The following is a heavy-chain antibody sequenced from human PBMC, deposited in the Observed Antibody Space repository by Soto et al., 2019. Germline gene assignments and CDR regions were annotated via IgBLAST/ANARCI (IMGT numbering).Heavy chain of an antibody. CDR1: GFTFSSYA. Sequence: GGSLRLSCAASGFTFSSYAMSWVRQAPGKGLEWVSAISGSGGSTYYADSVKGRFTISRDNSKNTLYLQMNSLRAEDTAVYYCAKLAEFLWFGELFPYYFDYWGQGTLVTVSS. J-gene: IGHJ4*02. CDR2: ISGSGGST. V-gene: IGHV3-23*01. CDR3: AKLAEFLWFGELFPYYFDY. D-gene: IGHD3-10*01.